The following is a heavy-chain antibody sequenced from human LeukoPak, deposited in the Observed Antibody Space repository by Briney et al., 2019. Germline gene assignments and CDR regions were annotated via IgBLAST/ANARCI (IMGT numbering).Heavy chain of an antibody. CDR2: INAGNGNT. J-gene: IGHJ5*02. CDR3: ARVSQGYGSGSYYYWFDP. Sequence: ASVKVSCKASGYTFTSYAMHWVRQAPGQRLEWMGWINAGNGNTKYSQKFQGRVTITRDISASTAYMELSSLRSEDTAVYYCARVSQGYGSGSYYYWFDPWGQGTLVTVSS. V-gene: IGHV1-3*01. D-gene: IGHD3-10*01. CDR1: GYTFTSYA.